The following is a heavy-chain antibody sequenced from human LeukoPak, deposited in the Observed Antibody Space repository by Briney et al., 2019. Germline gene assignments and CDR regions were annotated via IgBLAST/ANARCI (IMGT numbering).Heavy chain of an antibody. CDR3: ASLRYFDWNGD. D-gene: IGHD3-9*01. Sequence: GGSLRLSCAASGFTFSSFGMNWVRQAPGKGLEWVSYISSSSSTIYYADSVKGRFTISRDNAKNSLYLQMNSLRAEDTAVYYCASLRYFDWNGDWGQGTLVTVSS. J-gene: IGHJ4*02. CDR2: ISSSSSTI. CDR1: GFTFSSFG. V-gene: IGHV3-48*01.